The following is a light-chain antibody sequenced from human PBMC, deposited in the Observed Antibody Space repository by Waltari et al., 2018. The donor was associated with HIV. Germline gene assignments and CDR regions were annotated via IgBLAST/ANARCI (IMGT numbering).Light chain of an antibody. CDR1: QTITNNY. CDR3: QQYSLTPIT. CDR2: GAT. Sequence: EIVLTQSPGTVSLSPGERATLSCRAGQTITNNYVAWYQQKPGQAPRLRICGATSRATDIPDRFSGCGSGTHCTLTISRLGPEDSAVYFCQQYSLTPITFGGGTKVEIK. V-gene: IGKV3-20*01. J-gene: IGKJ4*01.